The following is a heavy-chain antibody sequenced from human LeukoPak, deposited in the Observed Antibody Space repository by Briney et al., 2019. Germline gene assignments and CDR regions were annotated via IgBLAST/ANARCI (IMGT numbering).Heavy chain of an antibody. Sequence: SETLSLTCAVYGGSISSGGYSWSWIRQPPGKGLEWIGYIYHSGSTYYTPSLKSRVTISVDRSKNQFSLKLSSVTAADTAVYHCARDYRPNYYGSGSYYRWFDPWGQGTLVNVSS. J-gene: IGHJ5*02. D-gene: IGHD3-10*01. CDR3: ARDYRPNYYGSGSYYRWFDP. CDR2: IYHSGST. CDR1: GGSISSGGYS. V-gene: IGHV4-30-2*01.